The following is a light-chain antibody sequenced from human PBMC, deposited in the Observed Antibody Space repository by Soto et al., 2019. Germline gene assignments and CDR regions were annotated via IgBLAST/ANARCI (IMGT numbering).Light chain of an antibody. CDR3: VSYTSGTTYV. V-gene: IGLV1-51*01. Sequence: QSVLTQPPSVSAAPGQKVTISCSGSSSNIGGNSVSWYQQLPGTAPKLLIYDDNKRPSGIPDRFSGSKSGTSATLGITGFQTGDEADYYCVSYTSGTTYVFGAGTKVTVL. CDR1: SSNIGGNS. J-gene: IGLJ1*01. CDR2: DDN.